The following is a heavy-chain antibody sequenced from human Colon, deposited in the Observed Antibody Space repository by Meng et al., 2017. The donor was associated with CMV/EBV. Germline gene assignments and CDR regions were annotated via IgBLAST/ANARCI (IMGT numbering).Heavy chain of an antibody. J-gene: IGHJ4*02. V-gene: IGHV4-59*11. Sequence: SETLSLTCTVSGESMRSHYWSWIRQPPGKGLEWMGHVYYRGSATYSPSLRSRVSILLDMSKNQFSLKLRSVSAADTAMYFCARGLGHASNNSHDYWGQGTLVTVSS. CDR2: VYYRGSA. D-gene: IGHD1-1*01. CDR3: ARGLGHASNNSHDY. CDR1: GESMRSHY.